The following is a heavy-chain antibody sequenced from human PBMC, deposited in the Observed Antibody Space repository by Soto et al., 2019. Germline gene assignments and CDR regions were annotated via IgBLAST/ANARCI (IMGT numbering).Heavy chain of an antibody. Sequence: GVSLRLSCAASGFTFSSYGMHWVRQAPGKGLEWVAVIWYDGSNKYYADSVEGRFTISRDNSKNTLYLQMNSLRAEDTAVYYCARDTVTSPYYYGMDVWGQGTTVTVSS. CDR1: GFTFSSYG. V-gene: IGHV3-33*01. D-gene: IGHD4-17*01. J-gene: IGHJ6*02. CDR3: ARDTVTSPYYYGMDV. CDR2: IWYDGSNK.